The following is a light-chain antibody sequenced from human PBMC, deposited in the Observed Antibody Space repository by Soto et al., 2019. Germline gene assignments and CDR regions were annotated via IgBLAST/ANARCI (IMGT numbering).Light chain of an antibody. V-gene: IGKV3-20*01. CDR3: QQYGSSPPYT. J-gene: IGKJ2*01. CDR2: GAS. CDR1: QSVSSSY. Sequence: EIVLTQSPGTLSLSPGERATLSCRASQSVSSSYLAWYQQKPGQAPRLLIYGASTRATGIPDRFSGSGSGTGFTLTISRLEPEDFAVYYCQQYGSSPPYTFGQGTKLEIE.